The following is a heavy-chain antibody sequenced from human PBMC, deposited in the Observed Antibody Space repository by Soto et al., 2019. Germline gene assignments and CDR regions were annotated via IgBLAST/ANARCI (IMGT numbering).Heavy chain of an antibody. Sequence: QVQLVESGGGLVKTGGSLRLSCAASGISFSAYYMSLLRQAPGKGLEWVSYITESGNTRYYADSVKGRFTVSRDNAKNSLYLQMNSLRAEDTAVYYCARNGAMLAAHWDFDLWGRGTLVTVSS. D-gene: IGHD2-15*01. J-gene: IGHJ2*01. V-gene: IGHV3-11*01. CDR3: ARNGAMLAAHWDFDL. CDR2: ITESGNTR. CDR1: GISFSAYY.